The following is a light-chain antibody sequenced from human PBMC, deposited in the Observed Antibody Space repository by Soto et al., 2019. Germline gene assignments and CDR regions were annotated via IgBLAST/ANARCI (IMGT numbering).Light chain of an antibody. CDR1: HSITNW. CDR2: DVS. J-gene: IGKJ2*01. V-gene: IGKV1-5*01. Sequence: DIQMTQSPSTLSASVGDRVTITCRASHSITNWLAWYQQKPGKAPKVLIYDVSTLGSGVPSRFSGSGSGTEFTLTISSLQPDDFATYYCQPYNNNFGQGTKVEI. CDR3: QPYNNN.